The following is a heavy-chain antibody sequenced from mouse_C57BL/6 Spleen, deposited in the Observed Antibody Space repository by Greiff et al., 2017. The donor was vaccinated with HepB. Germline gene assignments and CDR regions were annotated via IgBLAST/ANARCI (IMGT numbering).Heavy chain of an antibody. D-gene: IGHD4-1*01. CDR1: GFSFNTYA. CDR3: VRHANWDGAMDY. J-gene: IGHJ4*01. CDR2: IRSKSNNYAT. V-gene: IGHV10-1*01. Sequence: EVQLQESGGGLVQPKGSLKLSCAASGFSFNTYAMNWVRQAPGKGLEWVARIRSKSNNYATYYADSVKDRFTISRDDSESMLYLQMNNLKTEDTAMYYCVRHANWDGAMDYWGQGTSVTVSS.